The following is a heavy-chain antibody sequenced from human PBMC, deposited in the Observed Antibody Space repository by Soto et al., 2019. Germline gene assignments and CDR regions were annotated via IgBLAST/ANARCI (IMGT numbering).Heavy chain of an antibody. J-gene: IGHJ5*02. CDR1: GGRITSYH. CDR3: ARDMHAGFTHYFAP. CDR2: TSYTDNT. Sequence: SATLSLTFIISGGRITSYHWRYFLQFPGKELEWIDYTSYTDNTNYIPSLKSRVNTSMDTSKNQLSLKLTSMTAADTAVYYCARDMHAGFTHYFAPWGQGTLVTVSS. D-gene: IGHD1-26*01. V-gene: IGHV4-59*01.